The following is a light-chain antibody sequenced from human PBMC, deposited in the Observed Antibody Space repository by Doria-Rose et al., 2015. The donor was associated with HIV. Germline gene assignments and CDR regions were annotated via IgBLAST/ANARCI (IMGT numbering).Light chain of an antibody. J-gene: IGKJ3*01. V-gene: IGKV4-1*01. Sequence: TQSPESLGMSLGERATLNRKSNQSLLYTSKHYLAWYQQKPGQPPKLLIYWVSTRQSEVPARFSGSGSGTDFTLTISSLEAEDVAVYYCQQYYDTPSFGPGTTVDIK. CDR1: QSLLYTSKHY. CDR3: QQYYDTPS. CDR2: WVS.